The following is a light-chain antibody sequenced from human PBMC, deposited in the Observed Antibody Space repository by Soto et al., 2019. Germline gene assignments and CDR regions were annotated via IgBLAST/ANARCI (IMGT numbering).Light chain of an antibody. CDR1: QTVSSSY. V-gene: IGKV3-20*01. CDR3: QHYGSSRPFT. Sequence: EVVLTQSPGTLSLSPGERATLSCRARQTVSSSYLAWYQQKPGQAPRLLIYGASSRATGIPDRFSGSGSGTDFTLTISRLEPEDFEVLYCQHYGSSRPFTFGQGTKVEI. J-gene: IGKJ2*01. CDR2: GAS.